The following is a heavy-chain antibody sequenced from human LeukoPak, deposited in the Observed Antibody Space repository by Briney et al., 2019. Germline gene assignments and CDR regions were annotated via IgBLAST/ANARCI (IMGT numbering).Heavy chain of an antibody. CDR2: INPNSGGT. V-gene: IGHV1-2*02. CDR3: ARVGYGDYDYYYMDV. J-gene: IGHJ6*03. Sequence: ASVKVSCKASGYTFTGYYMHWVRQAPGQGLEWMGWINPNSGGTNYAQKFQGRVTMTRDTSISTAYMELSRLRSDDTAVYYCARVGYGDYDYYYMDVWGKGTTVTVSS. CDR1: GYTFTGYY. D-gene: IGHD4-17*01.